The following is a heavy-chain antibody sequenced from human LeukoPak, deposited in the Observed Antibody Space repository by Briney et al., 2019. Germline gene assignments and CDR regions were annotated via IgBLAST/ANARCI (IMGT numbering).Heavy chain of an antibody. CDR3: TRDLGLRRMI. CDR1: GLSLSSNN. Sequence: GGSLSLSCAASGLSLSSNNMHWVRQTPGGGLEWLSYISAGSGTIFSADSVKGRFSISRDNARESLFLQMNSPRVEDTGVYYCTRDLGLRRMIWGRGTLVIVSS. CDR2: ISAGSGTI. J-gene: IGHJ2*01. V-gene: IGHV3-48*04.